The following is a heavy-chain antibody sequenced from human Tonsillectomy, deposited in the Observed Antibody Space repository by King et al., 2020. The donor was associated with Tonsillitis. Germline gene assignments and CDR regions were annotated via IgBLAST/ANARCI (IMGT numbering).Heavy chain of an antibody. CDR1: GFTFSSHS. Sequence: QLVQSGGGLVKPGGSLRLSCAASGFTFSSHSINWVRQAPGKGLEWGASISSSSSYIYYADAVKGRFTISRDNAKNSLYLQMNSLRAEDTAVYYCARGVGATYFDYWGQGTLVTVSS. J-gene: IGHJ4*02. CDR3: ARGVGATYFDY. V-gene: IGHV3-21*01. D-gene: IGHD1-26*01. CDR2: ISSSSSYI.